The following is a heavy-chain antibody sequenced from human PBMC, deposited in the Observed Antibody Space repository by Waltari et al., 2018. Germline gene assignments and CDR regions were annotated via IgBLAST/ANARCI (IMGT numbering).Heavy chain of an antibody. J-gene: IGHJ4*02. D-gene: IGHD2-21*01. CDR3: ARRDSFTDF. CDR1: GGSMTHYY. V-gene: IGHV4-4*09. CDR2: LYSSGST. Sequence: QVQLQESGPGPVNPSETLSLICPVSGGSMTHYYWGWVRQPPGRGLEWIGDLYSSGSTYSAGSTAYNPSLKSRVTISINTPRDQFSLELRSVTAADTAVYYCARRDSFTDFWGQGTLIIVSS.